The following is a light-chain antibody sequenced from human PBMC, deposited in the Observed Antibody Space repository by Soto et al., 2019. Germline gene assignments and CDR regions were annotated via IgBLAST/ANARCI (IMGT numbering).Light chain of an antibody. CDR1: SGEIGSYDL. Sequence: QSALPQAASVSGSPGQSITISCTGTSGEIGSYDLVSLYQQHPGKAPKLIIYEDTKRPSGVSDRFSGSKSGYTASLTISGLQAEDEADYYCCSYAGSSTYYVFGTGTKLTVL. V-gene: IGLV2-23*01. J-gene: IGLJ1*01. CDR3: CSYAGSSTYYV. CDR2: EDT.